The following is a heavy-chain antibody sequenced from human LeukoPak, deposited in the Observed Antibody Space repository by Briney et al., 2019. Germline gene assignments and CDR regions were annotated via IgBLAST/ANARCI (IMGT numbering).Heavy chain of an antibody. J-gene: IGHJ4*02. CDR2: INWNGIIK. CDR3: ARIYGDYVLYYFDY. V-gene: IGHV3-20*04. D-gene: IGHD4-17*01. Sequence: PGGSLRLSCAVSGFTFEDYGMSWVRQGPGKGLEWVAGINWNGIIKRYGDSVRGRFTISRDNAKNSLYLQMNSLRAEDTAVYYCARIYGDYVLYYFDYWGQGTLVTVSS. CDR1: GFTFEDYG.